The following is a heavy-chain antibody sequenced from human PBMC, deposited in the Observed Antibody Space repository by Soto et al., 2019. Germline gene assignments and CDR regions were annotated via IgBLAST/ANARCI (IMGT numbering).Heavy chain of an antibody. D-gene: IGHD1-26*01. CDR3: ARPQLVGAITPFDY. Sequence: GGSLRLSCAASGFTFSSYWMHWVRQAPGKGLVWVSRINSDGSSTSYADSVKGRFTISRDNAKNTLYLQMNSLRAEDTAVYYCARPQLVGAITPFDYWGQGTLVTVSS. V-gene: IGHV3-74*01. CDR2: INSDGSST. CDR1: GFTFSSYW. J-gene: IGHJ4*02.